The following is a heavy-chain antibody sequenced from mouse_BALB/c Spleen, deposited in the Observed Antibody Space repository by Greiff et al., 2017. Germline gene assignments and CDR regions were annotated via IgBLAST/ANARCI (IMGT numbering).Heavy chain of an antibody. CDR1: GFTFSSYA. J-gene: IGHJ4*01. CDR3: AIITTGVDY. Sequence: EVQLVESGGGLVKPGGSLKLSCAASGFTFSSYAMSWVRQSPEKRLEWVAEISSGGSYTYYPDTVTGRFTISRDNAKNTLYLEMSSLRSEDTAMYYSAIITTGVDYWGQGTSVTVSS. V-gene: IGHV5-9-4*01. CDR2: ISSGGSYT. D-gene: IGHD1-1*01.